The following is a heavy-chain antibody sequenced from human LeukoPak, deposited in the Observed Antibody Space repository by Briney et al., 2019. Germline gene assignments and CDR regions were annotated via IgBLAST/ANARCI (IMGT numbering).Heavy chain of an antibody. CDR2: IYSGGST. CDR1: GFTDSSNY. D-gene: IGHD5-18*01. Sequence: PGGSLRLSCAASGFTDSSNYMSWVRQAPGKGLEWVSVIYSGGSTYYADSVKGRFTISRDNSKNTLYLQMNSLRAEDTAVYYCARSRGYSYGFDYWGQGTLVTVSS. V-gene: IGHV3-53*01. CDR3: ARSRGYSYGFDY. J-gene: IGHJ4*02.